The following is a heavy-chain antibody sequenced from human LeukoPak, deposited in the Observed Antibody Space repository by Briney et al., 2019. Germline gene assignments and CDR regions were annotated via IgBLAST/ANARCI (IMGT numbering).Heavy chain of an antibody. J-gene: IGHJ4*02. CDR3: ARASRWGDLSLGY. CDR1: GGSISNGGYY. V-gene: IGHV4-31*03. D-gene: IGHD3-16*02. Sequence: SQTLSLTCTVSGGSISNGGYYWSWIRQHPGKGLEWIGYIYDSGTTYYSPALQSRVTISVDTSDNKFSLKLRSLTAADTAVYYCARASRWGDLSLGYWGQGTLVTVSS. CDR2: IYDSGTT.